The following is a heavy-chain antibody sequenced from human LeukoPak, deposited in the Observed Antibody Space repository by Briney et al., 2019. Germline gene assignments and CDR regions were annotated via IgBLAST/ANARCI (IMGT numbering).Heavy chain of an antibody. CDR2: ISSSGSTI. D-gene: IGHD6-6*01. CDR3: AREFSSSPRHFDY. J-gene: IGHJ4*02. CDR1: GFTFSDYY. V-gene: IGHV3-11*04. Sequence: PGGSLRLSCAASGFTFSDYYMSWIRQAPGKGLEWVSYISSSGSTIYYADSVKGRFTISRDNAKNSLYLQMNSLRDEDTAVYYCAREFSSSPRHFDYWGQGTLVTVSS.